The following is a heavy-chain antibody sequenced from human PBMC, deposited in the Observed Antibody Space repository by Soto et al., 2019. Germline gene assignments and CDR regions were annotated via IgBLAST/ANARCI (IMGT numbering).Heavy chain of an antibody. CDR1: GFTFGSHG. CDR2: ISYDGGNK. Sequence: QVKPVESGGGVVQPGRSLSLSCVASGFTFGSHGMHWVRQAPGKGLEWVAVISYDGGNKFYTDSLKGRVSISRDNSKNTLYLQMTSLGTEDTAVYYCARDLEPRAAPGWYYGLDVWGQGTTVTVSS. D-gene: IGHD6-19*01. J-gene: IGHJ6*02. V-gene: IGHV3-30*03. CDR3: ARDLEPRAAPGWYYGLDV.